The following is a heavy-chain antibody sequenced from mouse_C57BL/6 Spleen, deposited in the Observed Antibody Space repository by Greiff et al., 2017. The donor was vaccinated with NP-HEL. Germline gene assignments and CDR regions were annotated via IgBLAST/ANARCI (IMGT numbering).Heavy chain of an antibody. CDR3: ARSYYYGSSYDFDY. CDR2: IYPGDGDT. Sequence: VQLVESGPELVKPGASVKISCKASGYAFSSSWMNWVKQRPGKGLEWIGRIYPGDGDTNYNGKFKGKATLTADKSSSTAYMQLSSLTSEDSAVYFCARSYYYGSSYDFDYWGQGTTLTVSS. V-gene: IGHV1-82*01. D-gene: IGHD1-1*01. J-gene: IGHJ2*01. CDR1: GYAFSSSW.